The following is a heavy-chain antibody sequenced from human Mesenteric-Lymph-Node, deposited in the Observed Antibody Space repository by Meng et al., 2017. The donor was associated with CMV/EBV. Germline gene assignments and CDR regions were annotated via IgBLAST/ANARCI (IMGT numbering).Heavy chain of an antibody. CDR1: GFSFSTYA. D-gene: IGHD2-2*01. V-gene: IGHV3-30*04. Sequence: GGSLRLSCAASGFSFSTYAVHWVRQAPGKGLKWVAVILYDGSNKYYTDSVKGRFTISRDNSKNTLSLQMNSLRAEDTAVYFCARAPDCLSTSCPGYYYYGMDVWGQGTTVTVSS. J-gene: IGHJ6*02. CDR3: ARAPDCLSTSCPGYYYYGMDV. CDR2: ILYDGSNK.